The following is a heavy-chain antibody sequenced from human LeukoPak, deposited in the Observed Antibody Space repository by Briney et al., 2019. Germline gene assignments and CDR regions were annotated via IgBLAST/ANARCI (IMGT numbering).Heavy chain of an antibody. CDR2: IYTSGST. V-gene: IGHV4-39*07. D-gene: IGHD4-17*01. J-gene: IGHJ4*02. CDR3: ARESYGDYEIDY. Sequence: PSETLSLTCTVSGGSISSSSYYWGWIRQPPGKGLEWIGRIYTSGSTNYNPSLKSRVTMSVDTSKNQFSLKLSSVTAADTAVYYCARESYGDYEIDYWSQGTLVTVSS. CDR1: GGSISSSSYY.